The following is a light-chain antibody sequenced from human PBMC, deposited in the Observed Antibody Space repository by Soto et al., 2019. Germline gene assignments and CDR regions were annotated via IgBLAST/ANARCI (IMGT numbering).Light chain of an antibody. Sequence: EIVLTQSPGTLSLSPGERATLSCRASQSISNHSLAWFQQKPGQAPRLLIYGASYRATGIPDRFSGSGSGTDFTLTITGLEPEDFAVYHCHQYGGSPRYTFGQGTKLEIK. J-gene: IGKJ2*01. CDR1: QSISNHS. CDR2: GAS. CDR3: HQYGGSPRYT. V-gene: IGKV3-20*01.